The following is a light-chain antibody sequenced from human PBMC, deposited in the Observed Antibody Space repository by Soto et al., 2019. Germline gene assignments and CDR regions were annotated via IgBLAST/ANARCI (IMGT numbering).Light chain of an antibody. CDR1: SSNIGAGYD. CDR2: GNS. V-gene: IGLV1-40*01. J-gene: IGLJ2*01. CDR3: QSYDSSLSGYVV. Sequence: QLVLTQPPSVSGAPGQRVTISCTGSSSNIGAGYDVNWYQQLPGTAPKLLIYGNSNRPSGVPDRFSGSKSGTSASLAITGLQAEDEADYYCQSYDSSLSGYVVFGGGTKLTVL.